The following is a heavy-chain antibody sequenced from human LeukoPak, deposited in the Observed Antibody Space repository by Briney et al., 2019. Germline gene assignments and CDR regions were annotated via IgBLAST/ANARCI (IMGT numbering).Heavy chain of an antibody. CDR3: ARDIKVGDYAV. D-gene: IGHD4-17*01. V-gene: IGHV4-39*02. J-gene: IGHJ4*02. CDR1: GGSISSSTYY. Sequence: SETLSLTCTVSGGSISSSTYYWGWIRQPPGKGLEWIGSIYYSGNTYYNASLKSQVSISIDTSKNQFSLKLTSVTPEDTAVYYCARDIKVGDYAVWGQGTLVTVSS. CDR2: IYYSGNT.